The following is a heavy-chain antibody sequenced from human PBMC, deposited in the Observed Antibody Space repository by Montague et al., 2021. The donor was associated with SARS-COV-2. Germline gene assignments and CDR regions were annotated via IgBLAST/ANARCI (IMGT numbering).Heavy chain of an antibody. CDR3: ARARSGRLFDY. D-gene: IGHD3-10*01. CDR2: IYYSGST. J-gene: IGHJ4*02. Sequence: SETLSLTRTVSGGSISSYYWSWIRQPPGKGLEWIGYIYYSGSTNYNPSLKSRVTISVDMSKNQFSLKLSSVTAADTAVYYCARARSGRLFDYWGQGTLVTVSS. CDR1: GGSISSYY. V-gene: IGHV4-59*01.